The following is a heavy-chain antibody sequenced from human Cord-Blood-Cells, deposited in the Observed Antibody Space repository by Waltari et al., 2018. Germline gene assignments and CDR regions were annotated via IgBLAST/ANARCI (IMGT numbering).Heavy chain of an antibody. CDR1: GFTFSSYS. CDR3: ASGDSSSSDNFDY. D-gene: IGHD6-6*01. J-gene: IGHJ4*02. V-gene: IGHV3-21*01. Sequence: EVQLVESGGGLVTPGGSLRLSCADSGFTFSSYSMTWVGLAPGKGLEWVSSISSSSSYIYYADSVKGRFTISRDNAKNSLYLQMNSLRAEDTAVYYCASGDSSSSDNFDYWGQGTLVTVSS. CDR2: ISSSSSYI.